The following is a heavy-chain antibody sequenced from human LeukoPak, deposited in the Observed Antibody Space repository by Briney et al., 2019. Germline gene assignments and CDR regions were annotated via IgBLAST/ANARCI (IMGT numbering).Heavy chain of an antibody. CDR3: ARGYGENYYYYGMDV. J-gene: IGHJ6*02. CDR1: GFTFSSHW. V-gene: IGHV3-74*01. Sequence: GGSLRLSCAASGFTFSSHWMHWVRQAPGKGLVWVSRINSDGSSISYADSVKGRFTISRDNAKNSLYLQMNSLRAEDTAVYYCARGYGENYYYYGMDVWGQGTTVTVSS. CDR2: INSDGSSI. D-gene: IGHD4-17*01.